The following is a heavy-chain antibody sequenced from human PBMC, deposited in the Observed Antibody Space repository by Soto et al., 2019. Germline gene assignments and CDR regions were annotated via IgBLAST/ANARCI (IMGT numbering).Heavy chain of an antibody. CDR3: ARSHYDILTGYYRYYFDY. D-gene: IGHD3-9*01. V-gene: IGHV3-53*01. CDR1: GFTVSSNY. CDR2: IYSGGST. Sequence: GGSLRLSCAASGFTVSSNYMSWVRQAPGKGLEWVSVIYSGGSTYYADSVKGRFTISRDNSKNTLYLQMNSLRAEDTAVYYCARSHYDILTGYYRYYFDYWGQGTLVTVSS. J-gene: IGHJ4*02.